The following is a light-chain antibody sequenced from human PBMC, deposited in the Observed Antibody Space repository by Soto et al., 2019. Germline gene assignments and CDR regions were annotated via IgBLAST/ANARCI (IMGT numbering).Light chain of an antibody. CDR2: LNSDGSH. V-gene: IGLV4-69*01. J-gene: IGLJ2*01. CDR1: SGHSSYV. CDR3: QTWGTGIQV. Sequence: QSVRTQSPSASASLGASVKLTCTLSSGHSSYVIAWHQQQPEKGPRYLMRLNSDGSHSKGDGIPDRFSGSSSGAERYLTISSLQSEDEADYYCQTWGTGIQVFGGGTKLTV.